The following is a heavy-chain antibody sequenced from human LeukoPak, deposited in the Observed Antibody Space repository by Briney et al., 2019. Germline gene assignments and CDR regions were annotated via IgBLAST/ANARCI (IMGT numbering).Heavy chain of an antibody. CDR3: ARGDGSGWSGGRNFPH. CDR2: IYYGATT. D-gene: IGHD6-19*01. J-gene: IGHJ1*01. Sequence: PSETLSLTCNVSGGSIGRYFWSWIRQPPGRTLEWIGYIYYGATTTYNPSFKSRVTISVDTPKNQVSLKLKSVTAADTAFYYCARGDGSGWSGGRNFPHWGQGTLVTVYS. V-gene: IGHV4-59*01. CDR1: GGSIGRYF.